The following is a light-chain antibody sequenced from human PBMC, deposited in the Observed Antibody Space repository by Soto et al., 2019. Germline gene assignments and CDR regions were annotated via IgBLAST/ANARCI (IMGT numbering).Light chain of an antibody. J-gene: IGKJ1*01. Sequence: IVMTQSPATLSVSPGERATLSCRASQNIYSNIAWYQQRPGQAPRLLISRASTRATGVPARFSGSGSGTDFTLTINRLEPEDFAVYYCQQYDSSPRTFGQGTKVDIK. V-gene: IGKV3-15*01. CDR3: QQYDSSPRT. CDR1: QNIYSN. CDR2: RAS.